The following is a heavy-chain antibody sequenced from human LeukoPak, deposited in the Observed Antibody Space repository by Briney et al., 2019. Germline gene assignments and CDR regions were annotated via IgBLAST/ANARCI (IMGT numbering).Heavy chain of an antibody. CDR1: GFTFSSYG. Sequence: PGGSLRLSCAASGFTFSSYGMHWVRQATGKGLEWVAVISYDGSNKYYADSVKGRFTISRDNSKNTLYLQMNSLRAEDTAVYYCAKEDSSGYYPPDFDYWGQGTLVTVSS. J-gene: IGHJ4*02. CDR2: ISYDGSNK. CDR3: AKEDSSGYYPPDFDY. V-gene: IGHV3-30*18. D-gene: IGHD3-22*01.